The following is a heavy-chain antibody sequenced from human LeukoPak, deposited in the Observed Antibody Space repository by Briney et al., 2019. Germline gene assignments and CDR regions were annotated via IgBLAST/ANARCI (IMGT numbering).Heavy chain of an antibody. J-gene: IGHJ4*02. CDR2: ISGSGGST. CDR3: AKAHVLRFLEWFLGPDY. D-gene: IGHD3-3*01. CDR1: GFTFSSYA. Sequence: GGSLRLSCAASGFTFSSYAMSWVRQAPGKGLEWVSAISGSGGSTYYADSVKGRFTISRDNSKNTLYLQMNSLRAEDTAVYYCAKAHVLRFLEWFLGPDYWGQGTLVTVSS. V-gene: IGHV3-23*01.